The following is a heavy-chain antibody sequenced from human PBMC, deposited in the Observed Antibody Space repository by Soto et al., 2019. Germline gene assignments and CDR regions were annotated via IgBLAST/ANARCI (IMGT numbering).Heavy chain of an antibody. V-gene: IGHV4-39*01. J-gene: IGHJ4*02. CDR3: ASLRIPERPFDY. CDR1: GGSISSSSYY. D-gene: IGHD3-16*01. Sequence: PSETLSLTCTVSGGSISSSSYYWGWVRQPPGKGLEWIGSMYYSGSTYYNPSLKNRVTISVDTSKNQSSLKLSSVTAADTAVFYCASLRIPERPFDYWGQGALVTVSS. CDR2: MYYSGST.